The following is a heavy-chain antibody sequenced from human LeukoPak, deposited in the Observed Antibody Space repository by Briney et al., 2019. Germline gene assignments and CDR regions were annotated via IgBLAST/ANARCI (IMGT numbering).Heavy chain of an antibody. CDR1: GYTFTGYS. CDR3: ARGTGVAAALGAVNWFDP. Sequence: ASVTVSCKASGYTFTGYSMHWVRQAPGQGLEWMGWINPNSGGTNYAQKFQGRVTMTRDTSISTAYMELSRLRSDDTAVYYCARGTGVAAALGAVNWFDPWGQGTLVTVSS. D-gene: IGHD6-13*01. V-gene: IGHV1-2*02. J-gene: IGHJ5*02. CDR2: INPNSGGT.